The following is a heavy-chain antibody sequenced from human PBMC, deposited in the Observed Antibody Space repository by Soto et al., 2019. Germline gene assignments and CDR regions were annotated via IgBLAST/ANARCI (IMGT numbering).Heavy chain of an antibody. CDR3: AKDLPRKSIAADSYVFDI. CDR1: GFTFSSYG. Sequence: GGSLRLSCAASGFTFSSYGMHWVRQAPGKGLEWVAVISYDGSNKYYADSVKGRFTISRDNSKNTLYLQMNSLRAEDTAVYYCAKDLPRKSIAADSYVFDIWSQGTMVTVSS. CDR2: ISYDGSNK. D-gene: IGHD6-6*01. J-gene: IGHJ3*02. V-gene: IGHV3-30*18.